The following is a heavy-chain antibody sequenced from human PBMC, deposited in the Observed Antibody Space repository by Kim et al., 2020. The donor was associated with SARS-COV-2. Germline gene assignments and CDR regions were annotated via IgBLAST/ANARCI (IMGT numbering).Heavy chain of an antibody. D-gene: IGHD1-1*01. J-gene: IGHJ2*01. CDR2: IYTSGST. V-gene: IGHV4-61*02. CDR3: ARGVGNDDWYFDL. CDR1: GGSISSGSYY. Sequence: SETLSLTCTVSGGSISSGSYYWSWIRQPAGKGLEWIGRIYTSGSTNYNPSLKSRVTISVDTSKNQFSLKLSSVTAADTAVYYCARGVGNDDWYFDLWGRGTLVTVSS.